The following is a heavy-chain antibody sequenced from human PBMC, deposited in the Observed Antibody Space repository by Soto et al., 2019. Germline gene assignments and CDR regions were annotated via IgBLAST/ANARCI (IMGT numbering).Heavy chain of an antibody. J-gene: IGHJ6*02. V-gene: IGHV5-51*01. CDR3: ARRRQYGTSKICLAHYYYTLDV. CDR2: IYPGDSDT. D-gene: IGHD2-2*01. Sequence: EMQLVQSGTEVKKPGESLKISCKATGYSFTNYWIGWVRQMPGKGLEWRGTIYPGDSDTRYGPAFEGQVTISADKSITTAYLKWSSLKASDTAGYFCARRRQYGTSKICLAHYYYTLDVWGQGTTVIVSS. CDR1: GYSFTNYW.